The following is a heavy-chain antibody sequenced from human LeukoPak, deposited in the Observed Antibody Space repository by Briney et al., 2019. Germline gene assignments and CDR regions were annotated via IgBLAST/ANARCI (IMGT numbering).Heavy chain of an antibody. CDR2: ISGAGTT. D-gene: IGHD3-9*01. CDR3: VKDPKYYDILTGTHYFDY. CDR1: GLTVTRYY. V-gene: IGHV3-53*04. J-gene: IGHJ4*02. Sequence: GGSLRLSCAASGLTVTRYYMSWVRQAPGKGLEWVSLISGAGTTYYADSVKGRFSISRHNSKNTLYLQMSSLRAEDTAVFYCVKDPKYYDILTGTHYFDYWGQGTLVTVSS.